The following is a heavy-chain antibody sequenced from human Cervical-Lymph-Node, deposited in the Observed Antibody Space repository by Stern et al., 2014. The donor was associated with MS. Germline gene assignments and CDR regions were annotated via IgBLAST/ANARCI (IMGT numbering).Heavy chain of an antibody. CDR3: ARVRIRGYWYGMDV. Sequence: VQLVESGGGVVQPGRSLRLSCAASGFTFNNYNMHWVRQAPGKGLEWVAVITYDGRNKYYAGSVKGRFTISRDNSANTLSLQMNSLRAEDTALYYCARVRIRGYWYGMDVWGQGTTVSVSS. CDR1: GFTFNNYN. V-gene: IGHV3-30*04. D-gene: IGHD3-3*02. J-gene: IGHJ6*02. CDR2: ITYDGRNK.